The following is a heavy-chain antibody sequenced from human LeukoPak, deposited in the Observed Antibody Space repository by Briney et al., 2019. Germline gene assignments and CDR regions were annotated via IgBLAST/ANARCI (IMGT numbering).Heavy chain of an antibody. J-gene: IGHJ6*02. D-gene: IGHD3/OR15-3a*01. CDR2: INPNSGGT. V-gene: IGHV1-2*02. CDR1: GYTFTGYY. CDR3: ARSLSMAGHHWTGDYYYGMDV. Sequence: GASVKVSCKASGYTFTGYYMHWVRQAPGQGLEWMGWINPNSGGTNYAQKFQGRVTMTRDTSISTAYMELSRLRSDDTAVYYCARSLSMAGHHWTGDYYYGMDVWGQGTTVTVSS.